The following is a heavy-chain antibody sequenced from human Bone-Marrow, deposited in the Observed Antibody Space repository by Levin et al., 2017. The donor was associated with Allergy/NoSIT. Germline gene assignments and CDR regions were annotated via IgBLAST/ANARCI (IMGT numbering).Heavy chain of an antibody. CDR2: VIPMLNAA. CDR3: ARGLTGTTAYAY. D-gene: IGHD1-7*01. Sequence: PAASVKVSCKASGDTFANYPITWVRQAPGQGLEWMGGVIPMLNAANYAQKFQGRVTFTADESTSTAYMELSGLTPDDTAVYYCARGLTGTTAYAYWGQGALVIVSS. CDR1: GDTFANYP. V-gene: IGHV1-69*13. J-gene: IGHJ4*02.